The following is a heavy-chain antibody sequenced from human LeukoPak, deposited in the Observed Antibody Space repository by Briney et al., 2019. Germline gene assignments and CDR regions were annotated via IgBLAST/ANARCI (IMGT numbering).Heavy chain of an antibody. J-gene: IGHJ6*03. CDR1: GGSISSSSYY. D-gene: IGHD5-12*01. Sequence: SETLSLTCTVSGGSISSSSYYWGWIRQPPGKGLEWIGSIYYSGSTYYNPSLKSRVTISVDTSKNQFSLKLSSVTAADTAVYYCARLTKGLGYYYMDVWGKGTTVTISS. CDR2: IYYSGST. V-gene: IGHV4-39*01. CDR3: ARLTKGLGYYYMDV.